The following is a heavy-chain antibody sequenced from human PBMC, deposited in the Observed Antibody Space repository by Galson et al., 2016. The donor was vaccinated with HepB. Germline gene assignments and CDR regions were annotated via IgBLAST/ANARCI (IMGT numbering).Heavy chain of an antibody. CDR2: IYYSGST. CDR3: ARLHYSGSGTYFNFFDY. J-gene: IGHJ4*02. Sequence: SETLSLTCTVSGDSISRFYWSWIRQPPGKGLELIGYIYYSGSTNYNPSLKSRVTISVDTSKHQFSLMLTSVTAADTAVYFCARLHYSGSGTYFNFFDYWGQGTLVTVSS. V-gene: IGHV4-59*01. CDR1: GDSISRFY. D-gene: IGHD3-10*01.